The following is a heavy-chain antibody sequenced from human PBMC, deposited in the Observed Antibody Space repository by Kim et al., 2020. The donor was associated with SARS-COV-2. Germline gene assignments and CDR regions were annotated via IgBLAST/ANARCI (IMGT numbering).Heavy chain of an antibody. Sequence: GGSLRLSCAASGFTFSDHYMDWVRQAPGKGLEWVGRTRNKANSYTTEYAASVKGRFTISSADSKNSLYLQMNSLKTEDTDEYYCALLMGATFYWGQGTLV. J-gene: IGHJ4*02. CDR3: ALLMGATFY. CDR1: GFTFSDHY. CDR2: TRNKANSYTT. D-gene: IGHD1-26*01. V-gene: IGHV3-72*01.